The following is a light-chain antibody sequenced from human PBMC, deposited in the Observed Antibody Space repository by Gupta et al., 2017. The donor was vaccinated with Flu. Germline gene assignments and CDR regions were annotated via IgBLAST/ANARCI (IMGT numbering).Light chain of an antibody. J-gene: IGKJ2*01. CDR2: DAS. V-gene: IGKV3-11*02. Sequence: ASLALPPGESATVSCRASHGGGTYVVWYKKKPGQAPRRLMYDASHRHAGITVKFSGSGVGRDFSLTSSSREQEEYAGYYCQKRSSRPMYIFGQGTEMEIK. CDR1: HGGGTY. CDR3: QKRSSRPMYI.